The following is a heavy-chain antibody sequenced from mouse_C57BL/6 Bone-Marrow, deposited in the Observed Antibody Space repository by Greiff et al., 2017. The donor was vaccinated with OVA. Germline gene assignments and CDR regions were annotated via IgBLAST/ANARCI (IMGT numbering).Heavy chain of an antibody. CDR2: ISYDGSN. CDR3: ARDYYSNWFAY. D-gene: IGHD2-5*01. J-gene: IGHJ3*01. CDR1: GYSITSGYY. Sequence: VQLQESGPGLVKPSQSLSLTCSVTGYSITSGYYWNWIRQFPGNKLEWMGYISYDGSNNYNPSLKNRISITRDTSKNQFFLKLNSVTTEDTATYYCARDYYSNWFAYWGQGTLVTVSA. V-gene: IGHV3-6*01.